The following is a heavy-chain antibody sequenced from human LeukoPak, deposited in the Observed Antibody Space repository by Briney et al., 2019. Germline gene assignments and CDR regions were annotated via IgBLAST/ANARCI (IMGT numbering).Heavy chain of an antibody. D-gene: IGHD2-15*01. CDR3: VRLSGRSNFDS. V-gene: IGHV5-51*01. CDR1: GYSLTSYW. Sequence: GESLKISCKGSGYSLTSYWIGWVRQMPGKGLEWMGIIYPGDSDTRYSPSFQGQVTISADKSISTAYLQWNSLKTSDTAIYYRVRLSGRSNFDSWGQGTRVTVSS. J-gene: IGHJ4*02. CDR2: IYPGDSDT.